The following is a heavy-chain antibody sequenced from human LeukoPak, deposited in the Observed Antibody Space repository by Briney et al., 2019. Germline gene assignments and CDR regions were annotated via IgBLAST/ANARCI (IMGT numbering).Heavy chain of an antibody. CDR3: ARDIAAAGTLNWFDP. Sequence: SETLSLTCTVSGGSISSSSYYWGWIRQPPGTGLEWIGSIYYSGSTYYNPSLKSRVTISVDTSKNQFSLKLSSVTAADTAVYYCARDIAAAGTLNWFDPWGQGTLVTVSS. D-gene: IGHD6-13*01. V-gene: IGHV4-39*01. CDR1: GGSISSSSYY. J-gene: IGHJ5*02. CDR2: IYYSGST.